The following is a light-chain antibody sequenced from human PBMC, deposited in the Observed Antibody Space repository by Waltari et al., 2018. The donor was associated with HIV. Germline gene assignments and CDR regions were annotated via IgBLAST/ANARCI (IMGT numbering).Light chain of an antibody. CDR3: HSCDTNNVQV. V-gene: IGLV3-1*01. CDR2: QDS. J-gene: IGLJ3*02. Sequence: SFELIQPPSVSVSPGQTAAITCSGDTLGSKYACWFQQKPGQSPVLVISQDSKRPSGIPERFSGSKSGKTATLNISGTQAMDEADYYCHSCDTNNVQVFGGGTKLTVL. CDR1: TLGSKY.